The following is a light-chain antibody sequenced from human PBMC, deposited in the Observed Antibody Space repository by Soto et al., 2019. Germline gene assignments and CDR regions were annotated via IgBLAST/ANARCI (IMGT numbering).Light chain of an antibody. J-gene: IGKJ5*01. CDR1: QDINNY. CDR2: GVL. Sequence: DIQMTQSPSSLSASVGDRVTISCQASQDINNYLNWFQQKPGKAPKXXIYGVLNLETGVPSRFSGSGSGAYFTITISSLQPEDIETYYCQQYDKLPITFGQGTRLEIK. V-gene: IGKV1-33*01. CDR3: QQYDKLPIT.